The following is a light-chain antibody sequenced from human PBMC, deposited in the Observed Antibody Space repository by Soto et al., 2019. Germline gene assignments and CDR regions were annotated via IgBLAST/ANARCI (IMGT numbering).Light chain of an antibody. CDR3: QDYNSYSQP. CDR2: DAS. CDR1: QSISSW. Sequence: DIQMTQSPSTLSASVGDRVTITCRASQSISSWLAWYQQKPGKAPKLLIYDASSLESGVPSRFSGSGSGTEFTLTISSLQPDDFSNYYRQDYNSYSQPFCQGINVDSK. J-gene: IGKJ1*01. V-gene: IGKV1-5*01.